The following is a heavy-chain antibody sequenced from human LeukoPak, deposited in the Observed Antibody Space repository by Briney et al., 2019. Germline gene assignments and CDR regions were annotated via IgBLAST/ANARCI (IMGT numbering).Heavy chain of an antibody. CDR3: ARLAWGTGFDY. J-gene: IGHJ4*02. CDR1: GGSISSSSYY. V-gene: IGHV4-39*01. CDR2: IYYSGST. Sequence: SETLSLTCTVSGGSISSSSYYWGWIRQPPGKGLEWIGSIYYSGSTYYSPSLKSRVTISVDTSKNQFSLKLSSVTAADTAVYYCARLAWGTGFDYWGQGTLVTVSS. D-gene: IGHD3-16*01.